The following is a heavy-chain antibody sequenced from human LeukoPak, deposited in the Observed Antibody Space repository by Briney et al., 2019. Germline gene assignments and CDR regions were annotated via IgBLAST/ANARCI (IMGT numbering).Heavy chain of an antibody. V-gene: IGHV1-2*02. CDR1: GYTFTAYY. CDR3: ARDMWQQFDWFDP. CDR2: INPNTGDT. D-gene: IGHD6-13*01. Sequence: GASVKVSCKASGYTFTAYYIHWVRQAPGQGLEWMGWINPNTGDTNSAERFQGRVTMTRDSSISTAYLELSRLTSDDTAVYNCARDMWQQFDWFDPWGQGTLVTVSS. J-gene: IGHJ5*02.